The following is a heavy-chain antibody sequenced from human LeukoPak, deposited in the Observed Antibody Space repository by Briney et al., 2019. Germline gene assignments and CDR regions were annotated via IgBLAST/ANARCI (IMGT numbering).Heavy chain of an antibody. D-gene: IGHD5-18*01. CDR2: IYPSGST. J-gene: IGHJ2*01. V-gene: IGHV4-4*07. Sequence: PSETLSLTCTVSGGSINGYYWSWIRQPVGEGLQWIGRIYPSGSTNYNPSLKSRVTMSIDTSENQFSLKVRSVTAADTAVYFCARDRETAVDPDWYFDLWGHGTLVAVSS. CDR1: GGSINGYY. CDR3: ARDRETAVDPDWYFDL.